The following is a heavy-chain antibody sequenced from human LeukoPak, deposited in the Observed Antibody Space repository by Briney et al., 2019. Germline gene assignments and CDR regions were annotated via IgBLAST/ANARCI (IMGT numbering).Heavy chain of an antibody. CDR3: AKDKSSYSSSLPYMDV. D-gene: IGHD6-13*01. J-gene: IGHJ6*03. CDR2: IYYSGSS. CDR1: GDSISSSSYY. V-gene: IGHV4-39*02. Sequence: SETLSLTCTVSGDSISSSSYYWGWVRQPPGKGLEWIGDIYYSGSSYYSPSLKSRVTISLDTSKNQFSLKLRSVTAADTAVYYCAKDKSSYSSSLPYMDVWGKGTTVTVSS.